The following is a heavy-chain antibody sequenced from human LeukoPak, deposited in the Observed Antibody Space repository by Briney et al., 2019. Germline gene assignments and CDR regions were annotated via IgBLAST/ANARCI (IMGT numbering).Heavy chain of an antibody. D-gene: IGHD5-12*01. CDR1: GYTFTSYG. J-gene: IGHJ4*02. CDR3: AREGYSGYDYIVDY. V-gene: IGHV1-18*01. CDR2: ISAYNGDT. Sequence: ASVNVSCKASGYTFTSYGISWVRQAPGQGLEWMGWISAYNGDTNYAQKLQGRVTMTTDTSTSTAYMELRSLRSDDTAVYYCAREGYSGYDYIVDYWGQGTLVTVSS.